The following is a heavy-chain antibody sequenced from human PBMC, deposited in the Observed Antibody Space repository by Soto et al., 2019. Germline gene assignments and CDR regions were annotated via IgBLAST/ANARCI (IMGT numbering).Heavy chain of an antibody. CDR1: GGSISSFY. D-gene: IGHD2-21*02. CDR2: IYYSGST. V-gene: IGHV4-59*01. CDR3: ARGGMVTAIHYFDY. J-gene: IGHJ4*02. Sequence: PSETLSLTCTVSGGSISSFYWSWIRQPPGKGLEWIGYIYYSGSTYYNPSLTSRVTISVDMSKNQFSLKLISVTAADTAVYYCARGGMVTAIHYFDYWGQGTLVTAPQ.